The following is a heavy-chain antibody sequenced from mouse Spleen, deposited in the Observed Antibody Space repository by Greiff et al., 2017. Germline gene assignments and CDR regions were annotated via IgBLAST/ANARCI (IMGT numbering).Heavy chain of an antibody. CDR1: GYSFTGYF. CDR2: INPYNGDT. J-gene: IGHJ4*01. V-gene: IGHV1-20*01. CDR3: ARKEKLRDAMDY. Sequence: EVQLQQSGPELVKPGDSVKISCKASGYSFTGYFMNWVMQSHGKSLEWIGRINPYNGDTFYNQKFKGKATLTVDKSSSTAHMELRSLTSEDSAVYYCARKEKLRDAMDYWGQGTSVTVSS. D-gene: IGHD1-3*01.